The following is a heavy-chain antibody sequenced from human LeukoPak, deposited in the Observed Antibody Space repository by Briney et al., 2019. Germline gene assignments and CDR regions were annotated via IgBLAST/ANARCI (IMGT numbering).Heavy chain of an antibody. CDR1: GCTLSSYV. V-gene: IGHV3-23*01. Sequence: QPGGSLRLSCEASGCTLSSYVMIWVRRAPGRGLQWVSVLSEDGSTYYADSVKGRFPLSRDNSTTPLSLHMNSLRAQDTAVYYCAKGSSSWDGYKRNYDPWGQGTLVTV. J-gene: IGHJ5*02. CDR3: AKGSSSWDGYKRNYDP. D-gene: IGHD6-13*01. CDR2: LSEDGST.